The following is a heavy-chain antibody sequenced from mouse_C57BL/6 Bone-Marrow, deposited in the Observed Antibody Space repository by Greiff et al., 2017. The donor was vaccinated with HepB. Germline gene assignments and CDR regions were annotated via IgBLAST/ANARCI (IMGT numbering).Heavy chain of an antibody. J-gene: IGHJ2*01. CDR3: ARRGGLLLRSLYFDY. CDR1: GFTFSSYA. V-gene: IGHV5-4*03. Sequence: DVMLVESGGGLVKPGGSLKLSCAASGFTFSSYAMSWVRQTPEKRLEWVATISDGGSYTYYPDNVKGRFTISRDNAKNNLYLQMSHLKSEDTAMYYCARRGGLLLRSLYFDYWGQGTTLTVSS. D-gene: IGHD1-1*01. CDR2: ISDGGSYT.